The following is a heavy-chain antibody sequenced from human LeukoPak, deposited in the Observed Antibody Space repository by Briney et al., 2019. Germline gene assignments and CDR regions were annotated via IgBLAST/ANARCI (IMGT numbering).Heavy chain of an antibody. CDR2: IKSKTDGGTT. CDR3: TTGDYSNWLLHDY. J-gene: IGHJ4*02. D-gene: IGHD4-11*01. CDR1: GFTFSNAW. V-gene: IGHV3-15*01. Sequence: GGSLRLSCAASGFTFSNAWMSWVRQAPGKGLEWVGRIKSKTDGGTTDYAAPVKGRFTISRDDSKNTLYLQMNSLKTEDTAVYYCTTGDYSNWLLHDYWGQGTLVTVSS.